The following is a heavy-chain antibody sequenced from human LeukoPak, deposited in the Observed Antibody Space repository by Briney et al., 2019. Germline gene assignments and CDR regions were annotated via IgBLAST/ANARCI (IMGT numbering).Heavy chain of an antibody. CDR3: ARDAGYCSGGSCYYAFDI. J-gene: IGHJ3*02. CDR2: INPNSGGT. CDR1: GYIFTSYY. D-gene: IGHD2-15*01. V-gene: IGHV1-2*02. Sequence: ASVKVSCKASGYIFTSYYIHWVRQAPGQGLEWMGWINPNSGGTNYAQKFQGRVTMTRDTSISTAYMELSRLRSDDTAVYYCARDAGYCSGGSCYYAFDIWGQGTMVTVSS.